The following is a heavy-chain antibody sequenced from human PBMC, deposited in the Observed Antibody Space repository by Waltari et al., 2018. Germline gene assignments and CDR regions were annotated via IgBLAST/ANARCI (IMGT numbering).Heavy chain of an antibody. CDR2: DDPEDGET. V-gene: IGHV1-69-2*01. D-gene: IGHD4-17*01. CDR1: GYTFTDYY. Sequence: EVQLVQSGAEVKKPGATVKISCKASGYTFTDYYMHWVQQAPGKGLEWMGRDDPEDGETIDAEKFQGRGTITADTSTDTAYMELTSLRSEDTAVYYCARAPPSYGDYSTYFQHWGQGTLVTVSS. J-gene: IGHJ1*01. CDR3: ARAPPSYGDYSTYFQH.